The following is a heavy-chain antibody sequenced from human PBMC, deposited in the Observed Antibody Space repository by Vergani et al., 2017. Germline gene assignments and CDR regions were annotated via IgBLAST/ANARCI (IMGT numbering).Heavy chain of an antibody. CDR2: ITCSSSTT. Sequence: QLVESGGGLVQPGGSLRLSCEASGFTFSDYTMNWVRQAPGKGLEWVSYITCSSSTTRYADSVRGRFFISRDNAKNTLHLQMNSLRADDTAVYYCTKGSRGYTGYFFDYWGQGTLATVSS. D-gene: IGHD5-12*01. CDR1: GFTFSDYT. CDR3: TKGSRGYTGYFFDY. V-gene: IGHV3-48*01. J-gene: IGHJ4*02.